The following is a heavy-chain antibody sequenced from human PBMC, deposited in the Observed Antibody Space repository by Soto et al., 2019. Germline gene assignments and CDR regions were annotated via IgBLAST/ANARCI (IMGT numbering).Heavy chain of an antibody. J-gene: IGHJ4*02. CDR3: AKIEGIAVAGTDLDY. Sequence: QVQLVESGGGVVQPGRSLRLSCVASGFTFSNYGMHWVRQAPGKGLEWVAVISYDGSNKYYADSVKGRFTISRDNSKNTLYLQMNSLRAEDTAVYYWAKIEGIAVAGTDLDYWGQGTLVSVSS. D-gene: IGHD6-19*01. V-gene: IGHV3-30*18. CDR2: ISYDGSNK. CDR1: GFTFSNYG.